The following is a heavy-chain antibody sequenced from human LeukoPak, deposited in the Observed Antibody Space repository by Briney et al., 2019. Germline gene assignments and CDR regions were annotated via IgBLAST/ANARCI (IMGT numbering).Heavy chain of an antibody. Sequence: GGSLRLSCVASGFTFSSYGMHWVRQAPGKGLEWVAVIWYDGTNKYYADSVKGRFTISRDSSRNTLYLQMNSLRAEDTAVYYCARAAYDNSGYLTLWGQGTLVTVSS. V-gene: IGHV3-33*01. D-gene: IGHD3-22*01. CDR3: ARAAYDNSGYLTL. J-gene: IGHJ4*02. CDR2: IWYDGTNK. CDR1: GFTFSSYG.